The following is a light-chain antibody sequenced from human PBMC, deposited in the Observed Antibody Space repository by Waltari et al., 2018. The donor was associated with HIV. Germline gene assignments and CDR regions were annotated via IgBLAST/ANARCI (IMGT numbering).Light chain of an antibody. CDR3: QQYYSTPLT. V-gene: IGKV4-1*01. CDR2: WAA. CDR1: PSVLYSSNRNDY. Sequence: DIVMTQSPDSLAVSLGERATINCKSSPSVLYSSNRNDYLAWYQQKPRQPPKLLIYWAATRESGGPDRFSGSGSGTDFTLTISSLQAEDVAVYYCQQYYSTPLTFGGGTKVEIK. J-gene: IGKJ4*01.